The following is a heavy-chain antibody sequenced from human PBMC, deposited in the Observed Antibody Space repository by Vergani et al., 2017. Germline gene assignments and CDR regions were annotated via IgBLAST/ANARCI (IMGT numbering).Heavy chain of an antibody. CDR2: IDHTGRP. Sequence: QVQLQQWGGGLLKPSETLSLTCVVNGGSFTSYHWTWIRQSPGEGLEWVGDIDHTGRPDFNPSLMSRLTMSVDKSRNQFSLTLHSGTATDTAIYFCARVNTETNGHLYYYYYMDVWGQGTAVAVS. V-gene: IGHV4-34*01. D-gene: IGHD4-11*01. CDR1: GGSFTSYH. J-gene: IGHJ6*03. CDR3: ARVNTETNGHLYYYYYMDV.